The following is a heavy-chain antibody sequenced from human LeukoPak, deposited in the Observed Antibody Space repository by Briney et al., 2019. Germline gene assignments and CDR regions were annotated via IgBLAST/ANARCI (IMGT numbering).Heavy chain of an antibody. CDR3: ARDLSDYYGSGSYRPIDAFDI. J-gene: IGHJ3*02. D-gene: IGHD3-10*01. CDR2: INHSGSP. Sequence: SEALSLTCAVYGGSFSGYYWSWIRQPPGKGLEWIGEINHSGSPNYNPSLKSRVTISIDTSKNQFSLKLSPVTAADTAVYYCARDLSDYYGSGSYRPIDAFDIWGQGTMVTVSS. CDR1: GGSFSGYY. V-gene: IGHV4-34*01.